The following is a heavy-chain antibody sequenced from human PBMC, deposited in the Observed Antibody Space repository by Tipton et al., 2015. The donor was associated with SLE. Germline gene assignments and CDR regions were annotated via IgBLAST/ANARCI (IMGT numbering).Heavy chain of an antibody. CDR1: GGSINSYY. Sequence: TLSLTCTVSGGSINSYYWSWIRQPPGKGLEWIGYIYHSGYTNYNPSLKSRVTISVDTSKKQFSLKLSSGTAADTAVYYCARLKYYDSTGYFDNWGQGTLVTVSS. V-gene: IGHV4-59*01. CDR3: ARLKYYDSTGYFDN. J-gene: IGHJ4*02. CDR2: IYHSGYT. D-gene: IGHD3-22*01.